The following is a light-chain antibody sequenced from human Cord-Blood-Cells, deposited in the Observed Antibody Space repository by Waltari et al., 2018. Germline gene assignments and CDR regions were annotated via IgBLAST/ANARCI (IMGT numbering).Light chain of an antibody. V-gene: IGKV3-11*01. CDR1: HSVSSY. CDR2: DAS. CDR3: QQRSKYT. J-gene: IGKJ2*01. Sequence: EVVLTQSPATLSLSPGERATLSCRARHSVSSYLAWYQQNPGQAPRLLIYDASNRATGIPARFSGSGSGTDFTLTISSLEPEDFAVYYCQQRSKYTFGQGTKLEIK.